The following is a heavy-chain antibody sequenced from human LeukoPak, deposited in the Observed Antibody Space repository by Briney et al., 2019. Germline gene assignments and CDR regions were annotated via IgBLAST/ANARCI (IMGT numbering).Heavy chain of an antibody. D-gene: IGHD6-13*01. J-gene: IGHJ3*02. CDR1: GGSISSYY. V-gene: IGHV4-59*01. CDR3: ARGRSSSRGAFDI. CDR2: IYYSGST. Sequence: SETLSLTCTVSGGSISSYYWSWIRRPPGKGLEWIGYIYYSGSTNYNPSLKSRVTISVDTSKNQFSLKLSSVTAADTAVYYCARGRSSSRGAFDIWGQGTMVTVSS.